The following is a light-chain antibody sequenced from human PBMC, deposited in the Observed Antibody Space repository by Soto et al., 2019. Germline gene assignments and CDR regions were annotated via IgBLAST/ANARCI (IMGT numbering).Light chain of an antibody. J-gene: IGKJ1*01. CDR2: KAS. CDR1: QSISSW. Sequence: DLPMTQSPSTLSASVGDRVTITCRASQSISSWLAWYQQKPGKAPKLLIYKASSLESGVPSRFSGSGSGTEFALTISSLQPDDFATYSCQQYNSYTWTFGQGTKVEIK. V-gene: IGKV1-5*03. CDR3: QQYNSYTWT.